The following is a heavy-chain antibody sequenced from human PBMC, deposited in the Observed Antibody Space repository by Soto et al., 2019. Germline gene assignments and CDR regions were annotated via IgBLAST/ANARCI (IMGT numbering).Heavy chain of an antibody. CDR3: ARDLTMVRGVIYYFFDY. CDR1: GYTFTSYA. Sequence: ASVKVSCKASGYTFTSYAMHWVRQAPGQRLEWMGWINTGNGNTKYSQKFQGRVTITRDTSASTAYMELSSLRFEDTAVYYCARDLTMVRGVIYYFFDYWGQGTLVTVSS. CDR2: INTGNGNT. V-gene: IGHV1-3*04. D-gene: IGHD3-10*01. J-gene: IGHJ4*02.